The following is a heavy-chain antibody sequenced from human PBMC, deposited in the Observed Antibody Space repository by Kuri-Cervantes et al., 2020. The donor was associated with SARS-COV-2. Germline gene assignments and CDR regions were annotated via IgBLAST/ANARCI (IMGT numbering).Heavy chain of an antibody. J-gene: IGHJ4*02. Sequence: SGPTLVKPTQTLTLTCTFSGLSLSTRGMCVSWIRQPPGKALEWLALIDWVDDKYYSTSLKTRLTISKDTSKNQVVLTMTNMDPVGTATYYCARNYFGSGSPPDYWGQGTLVTVSS. V-gene: IGHV2-70*12. CDR1: GLSLSTRGMC. D-gene: IGHD3-10*01. CDR2: IDWVDDK. CDR3: ARNYFGSGSPPDY.